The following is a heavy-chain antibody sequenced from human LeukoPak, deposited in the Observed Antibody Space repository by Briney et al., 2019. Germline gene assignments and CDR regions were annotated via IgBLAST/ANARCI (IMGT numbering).Heavy chain of an antibody. CDR2: IWYDGSNK. J-gene: IGHJ4*02. CDR1: GLTFSSYG. CDR3: ASQRDGYSPKDYYFDY. D-gene: IGHD5-24*01. V-gene: IGHV3-33*01. Sequence: PGGSLRLSCAASGLTFSSYGMHWVRQAPGKGLEWVAVIWYDGSNKYYADSVKGRFTISRDNSKNTLYLQMNSLRAEDTAVYYCASQRDGYSPKDYYFDYWGQGTLVTVSS.